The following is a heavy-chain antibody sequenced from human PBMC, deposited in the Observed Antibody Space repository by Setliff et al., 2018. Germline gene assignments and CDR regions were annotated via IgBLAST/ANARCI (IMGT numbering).Heavy chain of an antibody. D-gene: IGHD6-19*01. CDR3: ARRVRIAVLHLYYFEY. CDR2: IIPIFGTA. V-gene: IGHV1-69*01. Sequence: KVSCKASGGTFSSYAISWVRQAPGQGLEWMGGIIPIFGTANYAQKFQGRVTITADESTSTAYMELSSLRSEDTAVYYCARRVRIAVLHLYYFEYWGQGTLVTVSS. CDR1: GGTFSSYA. J-gene: IGHJ4*02.